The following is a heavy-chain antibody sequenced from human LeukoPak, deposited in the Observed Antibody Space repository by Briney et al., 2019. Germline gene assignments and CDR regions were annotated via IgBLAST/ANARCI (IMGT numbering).Heavy chain of an antibody. V-gene: IGHV7-4-1*02. CDR1: GYSFNSQG. J-gene: IGHJ3*01. CDR3: VKEILRFDL. CDR2: INTDSGNP. Sequence: ASVKVSCKASGYSFNSQGMNWVRQAPAQGLEWMGWINTDSGNPTYAQGFTGRFVFSLDSAVSTAYLQISNLMPEDTGRYYCVKEILRFDLWGQGTMVTVCS.